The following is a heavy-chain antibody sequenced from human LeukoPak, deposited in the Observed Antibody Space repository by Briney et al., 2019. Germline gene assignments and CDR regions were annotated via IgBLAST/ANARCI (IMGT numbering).Heavy chain of an antibody. J-gene: IGHJ4*02. CDR1: GYTFTSYD. V-gene: IGHV1-8*01. CDR2: MNPNSGNT. D-gene: IGHD6-13*01. Sequence: ASVKVSCKASGYTFTSYDINWVRQATGQGLEWMGWMNPNSGNTGYAQKFQGRVTMTRNTSISTAYMELNSLRVEDTAVYYCARDPPGIAASGTYYWGQGTLVTVSS. CDR3: ARDPPGIAASGTYY.